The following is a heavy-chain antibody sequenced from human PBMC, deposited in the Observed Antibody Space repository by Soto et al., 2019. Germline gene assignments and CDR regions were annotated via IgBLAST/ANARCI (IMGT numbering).Heavy chain of an antibody. Sequence: QVQLVQSGAEVKKPGASVKVSCKASGYTFTSYAMHWVRQAPGQRLEWMGWINAGNGNTKYSQKFQGRVTITRDTSASTAYMELSSLRSEDTAVYYWARDRGIAVAGNNWFDPWGQGTLVTVSS. D-gene: IGHD6-19*01. CDR2: INAGNGNT. CDR3: ARDRGIAVAGNNWFDP. J-gene: IGHJ5*02. CDR1: GYTFTSYA. V-gene: IGHV1-3*01.